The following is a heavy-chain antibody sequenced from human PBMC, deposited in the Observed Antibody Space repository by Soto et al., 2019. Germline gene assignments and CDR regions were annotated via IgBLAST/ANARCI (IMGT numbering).Heavy chain of an antibody. CDR3: VRDYYDTSGYPNTFDM. V-gene: IGHV3-21*01. CDR2: IGSRTSDI. CDR1: GFTLSRHT. J-gene: IGHJ3*02. Sequence: GVSLRLSCAASGFTLSRHTMNWVRQAPGKGLEWVSFIGSRTSDIYYADSVKGRFTISRDNAKNSLYLDLTRLRAEDTAVYFCVRDYYDTSGYPNTFDMWGQGTMVTVSS. D-gene: IGHD3-22*01.